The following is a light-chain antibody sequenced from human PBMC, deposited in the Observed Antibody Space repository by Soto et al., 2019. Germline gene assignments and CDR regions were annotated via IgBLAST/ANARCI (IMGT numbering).Light chain of an antibody. J-gene: IGKJ5*01. Sequence: EIVLTQSPGTLSLSPGERATLSCRASQSFSSSYLAWYQQKPGQAPRLLIYGASSRATGIPDRFSCSGSGTDFTLTISRLDPEDFALYYCQQYGTSITFGQGTRLEI. CDR3: QQYGTSIT. CDR2: GAS. CDR1: QSFSSSY. V-gene: IGKV3-20*01.